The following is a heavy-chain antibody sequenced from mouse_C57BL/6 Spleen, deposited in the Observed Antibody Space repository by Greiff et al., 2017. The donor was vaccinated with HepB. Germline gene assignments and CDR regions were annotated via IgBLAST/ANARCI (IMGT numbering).Heavy chain of an antibody. CDR1: GYSFTDYN. J-gene: IGHJ2*01. V-gene: IGHV1-39*01. CDR2: INPNYGTT. Sequence: EVQLVESGPELVKPGASVKISCKASGYSFTDYNMNWVKQSNGKSLEWIGVINPNYGTTSYNQKFKGKATLTVDQSSSTAYMQLNSLTSEDSAVYYCASYYGSSYYFDYWGQGTTLTVSS. CDR3: ASYYGSSYYFDY. D-gene: IGHD1-1*01.